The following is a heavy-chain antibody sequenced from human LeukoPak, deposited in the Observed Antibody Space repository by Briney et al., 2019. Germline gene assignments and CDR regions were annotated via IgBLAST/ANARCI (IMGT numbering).Heavy chain of an antibody. CDR3: ARATAYYGGNLDY. CDR2: INSDGSST. Sequence: GGSLRLSCTAYGFTFSSYWMHWVRQAPGKGLVWVSRINSDGSSTSYADSVKGRFTISRDNAKNTLYLQMNSLRAEDTAVYYCARATAYYGGNLDYWGQGTLVTVSS. J-gene: IGHJ4*02. D-gene: IGHD4-23*01. CDR1: GFTFSSYW. V-gene: IGHV3-74*01.